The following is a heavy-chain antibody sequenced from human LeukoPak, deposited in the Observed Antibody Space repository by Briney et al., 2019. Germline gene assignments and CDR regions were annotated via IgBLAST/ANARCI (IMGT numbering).Heavy chain of an antibody. CDR3: ARGGGYCDGGSCYLDS. V-gene: IGHV4-34*01. D-gene: IGHD2-15*01. Sequence: PSETLSLTCAVYGGSFSGYYWSWIRQPPGKGLEWIGDINHGGNTNYNPSLKSRIIISVDTSKNQFSLKLNTVTAADTAVYYCARGGGYCDGGSCYLDSWGQGTLVTVSS. J-gene: IGHJ4*02. CDR2: INHGGNT. CDR1: GGSFSGYY.